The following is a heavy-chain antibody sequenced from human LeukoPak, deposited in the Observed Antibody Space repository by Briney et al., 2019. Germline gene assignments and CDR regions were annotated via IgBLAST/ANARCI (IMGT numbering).Heavy chain of an antibody. V-gene: IGHV3-30*03. CDR2: MSYDGRYR. D-gene: IGHD3-10*01. CDR1: GFTLDFSA. Sequence: GGSLRLSCTTSGFTLDFSAMHWVRQAPGKGLEWVAVMSYDGRYRYYADSAKGRFTISRDNSKRTLYLEMSSLRPEDTALYYCARSELYYGSESYYHLDYWGHGTLVTVSS. J-gene: IGHJ4*01. CDR3: ARSELYYGSESYYHLDY.